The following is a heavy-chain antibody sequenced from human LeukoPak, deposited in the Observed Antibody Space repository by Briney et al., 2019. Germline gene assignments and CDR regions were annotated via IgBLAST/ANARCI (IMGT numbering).Heavy chain of an antibody. D-gene: IGHD2-2*01. J-gene: IGHJ4*02. CDR3: ARICSSTDCLIPD. V-gene: IGHV3-53*01. CDR2: IYGGGNI. Sequence: PGGSLRLSCEASGFTVSSNYMNWVRQAPGKGLEWVSVIYGGGNIYYADSVKGRFTISRDNAKNTVYLQINSLRDEDTAVYYCARICSSTDCLIPDWGQGTLVTVSS. CDR1: GFTVSSNY.